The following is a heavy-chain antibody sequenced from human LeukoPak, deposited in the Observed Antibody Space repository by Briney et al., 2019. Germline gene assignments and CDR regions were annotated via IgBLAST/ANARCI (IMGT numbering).Heavy chain of an antibody. D-gene: IGHD3-22*01. J-gene: IGHJ6*02. CDR2: ISAYNGNT. Sequence: ASVKVSCKASGYTFTSYGISWVRQAPGQGLEWMGWISAYNGNTNYAQKLQGRVTMTTDTSTSTAYMELRSLRSDDTAVYYCARGPKYDSSAYYYYGTDVWGQGTTVTVSS. CDR1: GYTFTSYG. CDR3: ARGPKYDSSAYYYYGTDV. V-gene: IGHV1-18*01.